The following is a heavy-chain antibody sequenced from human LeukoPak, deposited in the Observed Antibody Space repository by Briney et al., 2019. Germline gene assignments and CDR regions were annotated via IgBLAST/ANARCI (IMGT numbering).Heavy chain of an antibody. Sequence: GGSLRLSCAASGFTVSSNYMSWVRQAPGKGLEWVSIIYSGGSTFYADSVKGRFTISRDNSKNTLYLQMNSLKTEDTAVYYCTTGPSNYYDSSGYYSGPVDYWGQGTLVTVSS. CDR2: IYSGGST. CDR3: TTGPSNYYDSSGYYSGPVDY. V-gene: IGHV3-53*01. J-gene: IGHJ4*02. CDR1: GFTVSSNY. D-gene: IGHD3-22*01.